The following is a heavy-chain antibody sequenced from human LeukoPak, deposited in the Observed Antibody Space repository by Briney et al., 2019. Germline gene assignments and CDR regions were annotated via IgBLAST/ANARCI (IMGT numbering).Heavy chain of an antibody. J-gene: IGHJ4*02. Sequence: SETLSLTCTVSGGSITSGDYYWSWIRQPPGTGLEWIGYIYYSGSTYYNPSLKSRVTISVDTSKNQFSLKLSSVTAADTAVYYCARASAAGLYYFDYWGQGTLVTVSS. V-gene: IGHV4-30-4*08. D-gene: IGHD6-13*01. CDR3: ARASAAGLYYFDY. CDR1: GGSITSGDYY. CDR2: IYYSGST.